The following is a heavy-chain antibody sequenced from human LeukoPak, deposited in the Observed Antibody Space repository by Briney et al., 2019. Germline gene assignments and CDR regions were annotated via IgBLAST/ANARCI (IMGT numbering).Heavy chain of an antibody. D-gene: IGHD3-3*01. CDR3: EQQGRFGVVITFDY. CDR2: IYCSGST. J-gene: IGHJ4*02. CDR1: GGSISSGDYY. Sequence: SETLSLTCTVSGGSISSGDYYWSWIRQPPGKGLEWIGYIYCSGSTYYNPSLKRRVTICVDTYKNQFLLKLSPVTGADTAVYYCEQQGRFGVVITFDYWGQGTLVTVSS. V-gene: IGHV4-30-4*08.